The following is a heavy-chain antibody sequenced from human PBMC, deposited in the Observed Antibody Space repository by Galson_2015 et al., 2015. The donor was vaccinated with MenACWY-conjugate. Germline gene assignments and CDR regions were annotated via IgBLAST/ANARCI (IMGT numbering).Heavy chain of an antibody. D-gene: IGHD6-19*01. V-gene: IGHV3-30*03. Sequence: LRLSCAASGFTFGSFGMHWVRQAPGKGLAWVAVISYDGSNIYYGDSVKGRFTISRDNSKNTLYLQMNSLRIEDTAVYYCASPDTSGWSKAFAIWGQGTMVTVSS. CDR2: ISYDGSNI. CDR3: ASPDTSGWSKAFAI. J-gene: IGHJ3*02. CDR1: GFTFGSFG.